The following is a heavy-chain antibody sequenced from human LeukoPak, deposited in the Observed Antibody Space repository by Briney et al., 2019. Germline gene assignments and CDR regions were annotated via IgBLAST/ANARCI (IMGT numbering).Heavy chain of an antibody. CDR1: GGTFSSYA. J-gene: IGHJ4*02. V-gene: IGHV1-69*13. CDR3: ARGQNYYDSSGYYFGKFDY. CDR2: IIPIFGTA. Sequence: VASVKVSCKASGGTFSSYAISWVRQAPGQGLEWMGGIIPIFGTANYAQKFQGRVTITADESTSTAYMELSSLRSEDTAVYYCARGQNYYDSSGYYFGKFDYWGQGTLVTVSS. D-gene: IGHD3-22*01.